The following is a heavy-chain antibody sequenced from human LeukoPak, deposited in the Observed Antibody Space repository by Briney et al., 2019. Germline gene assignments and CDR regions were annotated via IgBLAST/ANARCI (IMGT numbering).Heavy chain of an antibody. CDR1: GFTFSSYA. V-gene: IGHV3-30-3*01. Sequence: GRSLRLSCAASGFTFSSYAMHWVRQAPGKGLEWVAVISYDGSNKYYADSVKGRFTISRDNSKNTLYLQMNSLRAEDTAVYYCARDRGDSGSYSGGQDYWGQGTLVTVSS. J-gene: IGHJ4*02. CDR2: ISYDGSNK. CDR3: ARDRGDSGSYSGGQDY. D-gene: IGHD1-26*01.